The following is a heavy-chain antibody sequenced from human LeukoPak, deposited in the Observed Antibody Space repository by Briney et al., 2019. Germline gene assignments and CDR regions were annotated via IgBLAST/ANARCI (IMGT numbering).Heavy chain of an antibody. CDR1: GYTFTSYD. J-gene: IGHJ5*02. CDR2: MNPNSGNT. V-gene: IGHV1-8*03. Sequence: ASVKVSCKASGYTFTSYDINWVRQATGQGLEWMGWMNPNSGNTGYAQKFQGRVTITRSTSISTAYMELSSLRSEDTAVYYCASQPWGSSWFDPWGQGTLVTVSS. D-gene: IGHD6-6*01. CDR3: ASQPWGSSWFDP.